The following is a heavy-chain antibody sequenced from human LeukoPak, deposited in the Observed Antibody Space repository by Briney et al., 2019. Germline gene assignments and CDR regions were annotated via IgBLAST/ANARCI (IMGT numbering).Heavy chain of an antibody. CDR1: SGSLSSFY. J-gene: IGHJ4*02. V-gene: IGHV4-59*08. CDR2: ISYSGTT. Sequence: SETLSLTCTVSSGSLSSFYWSWIRQSPGKGLEWIGFISYSGTTNYNPSLRSRVSISVDTSKNQFSLKLSSVTAADTAVYYCARQIGAQWLVKFDYWGRGTLVTVSS. D-gene: IGHD6-19*01. CDR3: ARQIGAQWLVKFDY.